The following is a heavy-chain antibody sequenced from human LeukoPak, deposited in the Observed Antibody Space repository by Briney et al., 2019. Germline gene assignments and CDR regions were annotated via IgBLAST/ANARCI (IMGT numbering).Heavy chain of an antibody. CDR3: ARGPPTVSYDYYYMDV. CDR1: GYTFTNYD. J-gene: IGHJ6*03. D-gene: IGHD4-11*01. Sequence: ASVKVSCKTSGYTFTNYDINWVRQATGQGLEWMGWMNPNSGNTGYAQNFQGRVTITRDTSTSTAFMELSSLRSEDTAVYFCARGPPTVSYDYYYMDVWGKGTTVTVSS. CDR2: MNPNSGNT. V-gene: IGHV1-8*03.